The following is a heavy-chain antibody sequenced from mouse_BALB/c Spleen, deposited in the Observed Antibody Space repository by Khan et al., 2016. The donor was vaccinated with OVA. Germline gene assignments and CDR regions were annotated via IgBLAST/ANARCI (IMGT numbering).Heavy chain of an antibody. D-gene: IGHD1-1*01. CDR3: ARRGLRWDFDY. Sequence: QVQLKQSGAELAKPGASVKMSCKASGYTFINYWILWIKQRPGQGLEWIGYINPSTGYTEYNQNFKDKATLTADKSSSTAYMQLSSLTSEDSTVYYCARRGLRWDFDYGCQGTTLTVSS. CDR2: INPSTGYT. J-gene: IGHJ2*01. V-gene: IGHV1-7*01. CDR1: GYTFINYW.